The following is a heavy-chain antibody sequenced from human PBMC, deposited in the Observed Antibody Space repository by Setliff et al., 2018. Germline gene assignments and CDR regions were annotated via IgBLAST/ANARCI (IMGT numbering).Heavy chain of an antibody. Sequence: PGGSLRLSCAASGFTFSDYNMNWVRQAPGKGLEWLSYISSSSGTIFYADSVKGRFSISRDSAKSSLFLQMNSLRGEDTAVYYCARVASIMILVDIFFPNDAFDIWGQGTMVTVSS. CDR3: ARVASIMILVDIFFPNDAFDI. CDR2: ISSSSGTI. J-gene: IGHJ3*02. CDR1: GFTFSDYN. V-gene: IGHV3-48*01. D-gene: IGHD3-22*01.